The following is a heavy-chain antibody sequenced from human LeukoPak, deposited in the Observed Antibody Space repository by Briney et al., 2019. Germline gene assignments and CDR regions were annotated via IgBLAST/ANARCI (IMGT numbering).Heavy chain of an antibody. CDR1: GFTFSSYG. CDR2: ISYDGSNK. D-gene: IGHD3-3*01. J-gene: IGHJ3*01. V-gene: IGHV3-30*03. CDR3: ARESGWGLPHAFDF. Sequence: GGALILSCAASGFTFSSYGMHGVRQAPGKGLEGVAVISYDGSNKYYADSVKGRFTISRDNSKNTLYLQMNSLRAEDTAVYYCARESGWGLPHAFDFWGQGTMVTVSS.